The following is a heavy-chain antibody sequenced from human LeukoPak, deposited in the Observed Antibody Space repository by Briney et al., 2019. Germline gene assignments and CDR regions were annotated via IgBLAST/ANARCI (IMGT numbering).Heavy chain of an antibody. J-gene: IGHJ4*02. CDR1: GFTFSDYY. V-gene: IGHV4-4*07. CDR3: AREEEGDYSDYFDY. CDR2: IQTSGST. Sequence: GSLRLSCAASGFTFSDYYMSWIRQAPGKGLEWIGRIQTSGSTNYNPSLRSRVTMSVDTSKNQLSLKLSSVTAADTAVYYCAREEEGDYSDYFDYWGQGTLVTVSS. D-gene: IGHD2-15*01.